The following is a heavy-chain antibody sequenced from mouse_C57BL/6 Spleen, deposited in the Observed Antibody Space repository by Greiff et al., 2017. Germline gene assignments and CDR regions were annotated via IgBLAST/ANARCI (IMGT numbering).Heavy chain of an antibody. CDR3: AIDDGYYAWFAY. J-gene: IGHJ3*01. Sequence: VQLQQSGPGLVKPSQSLSLTCSVTGYSITSGYYWNWIRQFPGNKLEWMGYISYDGSNNYKPSLKNRITITRDTSKNQFFLKLNSVTTEDTATYYCAIDDGYYAWFAYWGQGTLVTVSA. CDR2: ISYDGSN. CDR1: GYSITSGYY. D-gene: IGHD2-3*01. V-gene: IGHV3-6*01.